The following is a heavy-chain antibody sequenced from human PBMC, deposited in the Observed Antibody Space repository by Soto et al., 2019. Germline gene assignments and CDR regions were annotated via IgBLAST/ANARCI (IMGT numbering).Heavy chain of an antibody. CDR1: GFTFSTFG. CDR3: AKDLQAYGDYDYYCYGLDV. Sequence: QLVESGGGVVPPGASLRLSCAASGFTFSTFGMHWVRQTPGKGLEWVVVISYDGNNKVYADSVMGRFTISRDNFKNTVDLVMNNLKVDDTAVYYCAKDLQAYGDYDYYCYGLDVWGQGATVSVSS. CDR2: ISYDGNNK. V-gene: IGHV3-30*18. J-gene: IGHJ6*02. D-gene: IGHD4-17*01.